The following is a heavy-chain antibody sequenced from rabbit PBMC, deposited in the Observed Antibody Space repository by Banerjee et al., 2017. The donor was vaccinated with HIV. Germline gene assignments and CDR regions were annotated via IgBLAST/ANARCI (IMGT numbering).Heavy chain of an antibody. D-gene: IGHD3-1*01. CDR3: ARHGYGGDGYGL. Sequence: QSLEESGGGLVQPEGSLTLTCTASGFSFSSSYDMCWVRQAPGKGLEWIACIYGGVSGTTWYASWAKGRFTISKTSSTTVTLQMTRLTAADTATYFCARHGYGGDGYGLWGPGTLVTVS. CDR2: IYGGVSGTT. J-gene: IGHJ4*01. V-gene: IGHV1S40*01. CDR1: GFSFSSSYD.